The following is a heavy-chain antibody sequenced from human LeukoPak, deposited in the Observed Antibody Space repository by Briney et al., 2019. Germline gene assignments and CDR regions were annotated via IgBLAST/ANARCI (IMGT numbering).Heavy chain of an antibody. J-gene: IGHJ4*02. Sequence: QTLSVTCVISRESVSSKSAAWNWIRRSPSRGLEWLGRTYYRSKWYNDYAVYVKSRITINPDTTNNQYSLQLNSVTPEDAAVYYCAREPAEYYYDSSTGCNYWGQGTLVTVSS. D-gene: IGHD3-22*01. CDR2: TYYRSKWYN. CDR1: RESVSSKSAA. CDR3: AREPAEYYYDSSTGCNY. V-gene: IGHV6-1*01.